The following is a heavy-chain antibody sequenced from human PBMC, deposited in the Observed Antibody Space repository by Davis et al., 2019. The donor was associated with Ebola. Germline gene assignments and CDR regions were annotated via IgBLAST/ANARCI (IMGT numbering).Heavy chain of an antibody. Sequence: PGGSLRLSCTASGVSIIDHYWSCIRQSPGEGLEWIGYIDYRGRSTYQPSLRSRITMSVDTSKNQFSLKLKSITAADTAVYYCARGGSPAMFKGVDEWGQGTLVTVAS. CDR1: GVSIIDHY. V-gene: IGHV4-59*11. D-gene: IGHD2-2*01. J-gene: IGHJ4*02. CDR2: IDYRGRS. CDR3: ARGGSPAMFKGVDE.